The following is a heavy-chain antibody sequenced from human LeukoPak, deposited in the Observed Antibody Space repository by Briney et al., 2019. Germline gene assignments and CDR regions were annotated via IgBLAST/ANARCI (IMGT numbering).Heavy chain of an antibody. CDR1: GGSINSYY. CDR3: ARVGGMTTINNAAFDI. D-gene: IGHD5-24*01. J-gene: IGHJ3*02. Sequence: SETLSLTCTVSGGSINSYYWNWIRQPPGKGLGWIGYIYHSGNTNYNPSLKSRVTISLDTSMNQFSLKLTSVTAADTAIYYCARVGGMTTINNAAFDIWGQGTMVTVSS. V-gene: IGHV4-59*01. CDR2: IYHSGNT.